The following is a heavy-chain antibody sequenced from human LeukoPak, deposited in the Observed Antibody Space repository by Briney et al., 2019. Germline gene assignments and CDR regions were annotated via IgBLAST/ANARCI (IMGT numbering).Heavy chain of an antibody. J-gene: IGHJ4*02. V-gene: IGHV3-66*01. D-gene: IGHD3-22*01. CDR2: IYSGGST. CDR1: GFTVSSNY. Sequence: GGSLRLSCAASGFTVSSNYMNWVRQAPGKGLEWVSVIYSGGSTYYADSVRGRFTISRDDSKNTLYLQMNGLSAEDTAVYYCARAMIEGFFDYWGQGTLVTVSS. CDR3: ARAMIEGFFDY.